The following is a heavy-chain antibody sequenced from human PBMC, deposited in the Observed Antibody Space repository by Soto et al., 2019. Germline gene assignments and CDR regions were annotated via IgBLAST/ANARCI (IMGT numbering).Heavy chain of an antibody. CDR1: GFTFGDYA. D-gene: IGHD2-15*01. V-gene: IGHV3-49*03. Sequence: GSLRLSCTASGFTFGDYAMSWFRQAPGQGLEWVGFIRSKAYGGTTEYAASVKGRFTISRDDSKSIAYLQMNILTTEDTAVYYCTRDGTYCSGGICCCYYGMDVWGQGTTVTVSS. J-gene: IGHJ6*02. CDR2: IRSKAYGGTT. CDR3: TRDGTYCSGGICCCYYGMDV.